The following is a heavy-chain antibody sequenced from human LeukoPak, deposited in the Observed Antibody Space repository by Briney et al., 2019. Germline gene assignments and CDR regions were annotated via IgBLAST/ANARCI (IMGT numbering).Heavy chain of an antibody. V-gene: IGHV3-74*01. D-gene: IGHD4-17*01. Sequence: PGGSLRLSCAASGFTFSSYWMHWVRQAPGKGLVWFSRSNSDGSSTNYADSVKGRFTISRDNAKNTLYLQMNSLRAEDTAVYYCARGGDYPFDYWGQGTLVTVSS. J-gene: IGHJ4*02. CDR3: ARGGDYPFDY. CDR1: GFTFSSYW. CDR2: SNSDGSST.